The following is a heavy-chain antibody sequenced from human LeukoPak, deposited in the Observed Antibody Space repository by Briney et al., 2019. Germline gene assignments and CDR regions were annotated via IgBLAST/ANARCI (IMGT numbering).Heavy chain of an antibody. V-gene: IGHV3-30-3*01. J-gene: IGHJ4*02. Sequence: GGSLRLSCAASGFTFSSYAMHWVRQAPGKGREWVAVISYDGSNKYYADSVKGRFTISRDNSKNTLYLQMNSLRAEDTAVYYCARDGVGVTGRAKDYWGQGTLVTVSS. CDR1: GFTFSSYA. D-gene: IGHD1-26*01. CDR2: ISYDGSNK. CDR3: ARDGVGVTGRAKDY.